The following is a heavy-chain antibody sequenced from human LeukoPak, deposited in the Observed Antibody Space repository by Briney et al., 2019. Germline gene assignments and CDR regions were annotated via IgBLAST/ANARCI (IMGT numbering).Heavy chain of an antibody. CDR2: ISVSGGST. CDR3: AKVSMVRGAGDYYGMDV. D-gene: IGHD3-10*01. V-gene: IGHV3-23*01. Sequence: GGSLRLSCAASGSTFSSYAMSWVRQAPGKGLEWVSAISVSGGSTYYADSVKGRFTISRDNSKNTLYLQMNSLRAEDTAVYYCAKVSMVRGAGDYYGMDVWGQGTTVTVSS. CDR1: GSTFSSYA. J-gene: IGHJ6*02.